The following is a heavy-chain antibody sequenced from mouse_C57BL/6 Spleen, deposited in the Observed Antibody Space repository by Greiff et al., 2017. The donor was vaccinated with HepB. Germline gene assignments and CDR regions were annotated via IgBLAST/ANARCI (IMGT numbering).Heavy chain of an antibody. Sequence: EVQLQESGPGLVKPSQSLSLTCSVTGYSITSGYYWNWIRQFPGNNLEWMGYISYDGSNNYNPSLKNRISITRDTSKNQFFLKLNSVTTEDTATYYCARRGSSKWYFDVWGTGTTVTVSS. V-gene: IGHV3-6*01. CDR1: GYSITSGYY. CDR2: ISYDGSN. J-gene: IGHJ1*03. CDR3: ARRGSSKWYFDV. D-gene: IGHD1-1*01.